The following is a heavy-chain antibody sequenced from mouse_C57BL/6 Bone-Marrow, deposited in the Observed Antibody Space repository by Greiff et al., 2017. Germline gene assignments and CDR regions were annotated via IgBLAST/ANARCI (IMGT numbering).Heavy chain of an antibody. J-gene: IGHJ3*02. CDR1: GFTFSSYT. CDR2: ISGGGGNI. CDR3: ERQGE. Sequence: EVKLVESGGGLVKPGRPLKLSCAVSGFTFSSYTLSWVRQTPETRLEWVATISGGGGNISSPDSVKGRLTITRDNAKNTLYMQMSSLRSEDTALYYCERQGEWGQGTRVTVSA. V-gene: IGHV5-9*01.